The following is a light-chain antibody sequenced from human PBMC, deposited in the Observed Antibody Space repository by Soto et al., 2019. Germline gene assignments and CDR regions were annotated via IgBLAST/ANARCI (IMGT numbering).Light chain of an antibody. J-gene: IGLJ2*01. CDR2: ANA. V-gene: IGLV1-40*01. CDR3: QSYDRSLTGSI. CDR1: SSNIGAGYD. Sequence: QLVLTQPPSVSGAPGQRVTISCTGSSSNIGAGYDVHWYQQVPGTAPKLLIYANANRPSGVPDRFSGSKSGTSASLAITGLQAEDEADYYCQSYDRSLTGSIFGGGTKLTVL.